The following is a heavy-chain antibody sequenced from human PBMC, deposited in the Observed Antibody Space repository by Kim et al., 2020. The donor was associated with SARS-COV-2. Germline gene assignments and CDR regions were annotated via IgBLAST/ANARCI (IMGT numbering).Heavy chain of an antibody. CDR1: GGSFSGYY. Sequence: SETLSLTCAVYGGSFSGYYWSWIRQPPGKGLEWIGEINHSGSTNYNPSLKSRVTISVDTSKNQFSLKLSSVTAADTAVYYCARGNYCGGDCPDWFDPWGQGTLVTVSS. CDR3: ARGNYCGGDCPDWFDP. CDR2: INHSGST. V-gene: IGHV4-34*01. J-gene: IGHJ5*02. D-gene: IGHD2-21*02.